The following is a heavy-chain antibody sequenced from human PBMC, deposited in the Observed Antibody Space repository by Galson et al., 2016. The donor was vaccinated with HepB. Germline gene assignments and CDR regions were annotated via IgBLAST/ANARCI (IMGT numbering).Heavy chain of an antibody. J-gene: IGHJ3*02. CDR3: TRMGGISARIDTFDI. CDR2: IDWDDDK. V-gene: IGHV2-70*11. CDR1: GFSLSTNGMS. Sequence: PALVKPTQTVTLTCTFSGFSLSTNGMSVSWVRQPPGKALEWLARIDWDDDKYYRASLKRRLTISKDTSKNQVVLTMTNVDPVDTATYYCTRMGGISARIDTFDIWGQGTMVTVSS. D-gene: IGHD6-6*01.